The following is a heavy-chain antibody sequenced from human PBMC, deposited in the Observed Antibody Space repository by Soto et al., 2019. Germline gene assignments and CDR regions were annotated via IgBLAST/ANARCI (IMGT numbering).Heavy chain of an antibody. V-gene: IGHV4-59*01. CDR2: IYYSGST. Sequence: ASETLSLTCTVSGGSISSYYWSWIRQPPGKGLEWIGYIYYSGSTNYNPSLKSRVTISVDTSKNQFSLKLSSVTAADTAVYYCARVHNDFWSGYRTFDYWGQGTLVTVSS. J-gene: IGHJ4*02. D-gene: IGHD3-3*01. CDR3: ARVHNDFWSGYRTFDY. CDR1: GGSISSYY.